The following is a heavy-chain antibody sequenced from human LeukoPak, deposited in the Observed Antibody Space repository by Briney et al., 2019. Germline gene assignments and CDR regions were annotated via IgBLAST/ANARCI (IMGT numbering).Heavy chain of an antibody. CDR3: ARHLYYMDV. CDR1: GYNFTTYW. CDR2: IYPGDSDT. Sequence: GESLKISCQGSGYNFTTYWIGWVRQMPGKGLEWMGIIYPGDSDTRYSPSFQGQVTISADKSFSTAYLQWSSLKASDTAAYYCARHLYYMDVWGKGTTVTVSS. V-gene: IGHV5-51*01. J-gene: IGHJ6*03.